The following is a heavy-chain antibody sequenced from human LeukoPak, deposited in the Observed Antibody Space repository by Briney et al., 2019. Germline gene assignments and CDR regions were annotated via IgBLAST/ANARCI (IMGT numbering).Heavy chain of an antibody. CDR3: ARDGGYCSSTRCYLEYYFDY. CDR1: GFTFSSYA. V-gene: IGHV3-30*04. J-gene: IGHJ4*02. CDR2: ISYDGSNK. D-gene: IGHD2-2*01. Sequence: GGSLRLSCAASGFTFSSYAMHWVRQAPGKGPEWVAVISYDGSNKYYADSVKGRFTISRDNSKDTLYLQMSSLRAADTAVYYCARDGGYCSSTRCYLEYYFDYWGQGTLVTVSS.